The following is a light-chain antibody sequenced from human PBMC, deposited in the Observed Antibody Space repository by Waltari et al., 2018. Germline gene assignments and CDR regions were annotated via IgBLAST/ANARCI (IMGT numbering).Light chain of an antibody. CDR1: QSVCTN. J-gene: IGKJ3*01. CDR3: HQSSSSFT. Sequence: ITCRASQSVCTNLQWYQQKPGQSPKLLIKYASQSISGVPSRFSGSGSGTDFTLTINGLETEDAATYYCHQSSSSFTFGPGTKVDIK. CDR2: YAS. V-gene: IGKV6-21*02.